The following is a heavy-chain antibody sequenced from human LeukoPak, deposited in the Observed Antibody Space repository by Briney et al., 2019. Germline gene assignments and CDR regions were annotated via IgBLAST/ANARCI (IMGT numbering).Heavy chain of an antibody. CDR3: ASILWLYYYGRGGAFDI. J-gene: IGHJ3*02. CDR2: IKKDGSEK. D-gene: IGHD3-10*02. CDR1: GFTFSNYG. Sequence: GGSLRLSCSASGFTFSNYGMSWVRQAPGKGLEWVANIKKDGSEKYYVDSVEGRFTISRDNAKNSLYLQMSSLRAEDTAVYYCASILWLYYYGRGGAFDIWGQGTMVTASS. V-gene: IGHV3-7*01.